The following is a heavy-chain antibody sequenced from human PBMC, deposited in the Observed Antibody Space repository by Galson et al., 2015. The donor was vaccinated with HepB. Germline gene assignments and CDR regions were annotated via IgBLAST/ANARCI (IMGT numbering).Heavy chain of an antibody. CDR1: GFTFSSYW. CDR2: IKQDGSEK. J-gene: IGHJ4*02. D-gene: IGHD3-3*01. CDR3: ARDQRWYDFWSGYYSCDY. V-gene: IGHV3-7*01. Sequence: SLRLSCAASGFTFSSYWVSWVRQAPGKGLEWVANIKQDGSEKYYVDSVKGRFTISRDNAKNSLYLQMNSLRAEDTAVYYCARDQRWYDFWSGYYSCDYWGQGTLVTVSS.